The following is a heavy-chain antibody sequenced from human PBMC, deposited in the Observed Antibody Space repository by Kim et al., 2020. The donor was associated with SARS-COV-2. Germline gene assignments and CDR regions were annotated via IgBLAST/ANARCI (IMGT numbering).Heavy chain of an antibody. Sequence: GGSLRLSCAASGFTFSRSCMSWFRQAPGTGLVWVSPIHHYGSSTYYVDSVKGRFTISRDNAKNSLYLQMNSLRAEDTAVYYCARDADYYDSSGHDYCGQGTVVTVSS. D-gene: IGHD3-22*01. J-gene: IGHJ4*02. CDR2: IHHYGSST. CDR1: GFTFSRSC. CDR3: ARDADYYDSSGHDY. V-gene: IGHV3-7*01.